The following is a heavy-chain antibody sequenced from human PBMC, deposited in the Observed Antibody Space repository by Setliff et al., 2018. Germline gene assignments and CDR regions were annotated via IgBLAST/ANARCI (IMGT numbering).Heavy chain of an antibody. Sequence: GGSLRLSCAASGLIFTSYSMNWVRQAPGKGLEWVSSISSSSAYIYYADSVKGRFTISRDNAKNSVYLQMNSLRAEDTAVYYCASANTTGYSYFDYWGQGTLVTVSS. V-gene: IGHV3-21*01. CDR1: GLIFTSYS. CDR3: ASANTTGYSYFDY. D-gene: IGHD2-15*01. J-gene: IGHJ4*02. CDR2: ISSSSAYI.